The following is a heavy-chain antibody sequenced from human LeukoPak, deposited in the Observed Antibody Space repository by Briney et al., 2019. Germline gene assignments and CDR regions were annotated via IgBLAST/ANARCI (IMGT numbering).Heavy chain of an antibody. Sequence: GASVKVSCKASGYTFTSYGISWVRQAPGQGLEWMGWISAYNGNTNYAQKLRGRVTMTTDTSTSTAYMELRGLRSDDTAVYYCARDCSSTSCYNDYYYGMDVCGQGTTVTVSS. CDR3: ARDCSSTSCYNDYYYGMDV. CDR1: GYTFTSYG. CDR2: ISAYNGNT. V-gene: IGHV1-18*01. D-gene: IGHD2-2*02. J-gene: IGHJ6*02.